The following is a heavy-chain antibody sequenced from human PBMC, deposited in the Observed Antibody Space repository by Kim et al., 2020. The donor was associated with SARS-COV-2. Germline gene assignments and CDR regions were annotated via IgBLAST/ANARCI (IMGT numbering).Heavy chain of an antibody. D-gene: IGHD3-10*01. Sequence: ASVKVSCKASGYTFTGYYLHWMRQAPGQGLEWMGRIDPNSGGTNYPQKFQGRVTMTRDTSISTAYMELSRVRSDDTAVYYCATSITMVGYGMDVWGQGTTVTVS. CDR1: GYTFTGYY. CDR3: ATSITMVGYGMDV. CDR2: IDPNSGGT. J-gene: IGHJ6*02. V-gene: IGHV1-2*06.